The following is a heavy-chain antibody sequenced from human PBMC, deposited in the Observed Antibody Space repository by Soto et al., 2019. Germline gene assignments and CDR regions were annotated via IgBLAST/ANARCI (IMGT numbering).Heavy chain of an antibody. Sequence: PGGSLRLSCAASGFTFSSYSMNWVRQAPGKGLEWVSYISSSSSTIYCADSVKGRFTISRDNAKNSLYLQMNSLRDEDTAVYYCARVFSKYYYDSSGYSFAFDIWGQGTMVTVSS. V-gene: IGHV3-48*02. D-gene: IGHD3-22*01. CDR3: ARVFSKYYYDSSGYSFAFDI. J-gene: IGHJ3*02. CDR1: GFTFSSYS. CDR2: ISSSSSTI.